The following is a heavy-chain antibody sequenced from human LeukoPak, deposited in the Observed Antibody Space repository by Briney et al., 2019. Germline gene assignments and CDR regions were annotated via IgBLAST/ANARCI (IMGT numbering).Heavy chain of an antibody. V-gene: IGHV4-59*01. CDR2: IYYSGST. CDR3: ARDPGEGSGYYDY. J-gene: IGHJ4*02. CDR1: GGSFSGYF. D-gene: IGHD3-22*01. Sequence: SETLSLTCAVYGGSFSGYFWSWIRQPPGKGLEWIGYIYYSGSTNYNPSLKSRVTISVDTSKNQFSLKLSSVTAADTAVYYCARDPGEGSGYYDYWGQGTLVTVSS.